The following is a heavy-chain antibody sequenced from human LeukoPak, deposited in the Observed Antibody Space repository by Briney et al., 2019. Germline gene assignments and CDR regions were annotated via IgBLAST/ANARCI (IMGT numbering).Heavy chain of an antibody. CDR2: IGTAGDT. V-gene: IGHV3-13*01. Sequence: GGSLRLSCAASGFTFSSYDMHWVRQATGKGLEWVSAIGTAGDTYYPGSVKGRFTISRENAKNTLYVQMNSLRDEDTAVYYCAKDQRWESPHYLDSWGQGTLVTDSS. CDR1: GFTFSSYD. CDR3: AKDQRWESPHYLDS. D-gene: IGHD1-26*01. J-gene: IGHJ4*02.